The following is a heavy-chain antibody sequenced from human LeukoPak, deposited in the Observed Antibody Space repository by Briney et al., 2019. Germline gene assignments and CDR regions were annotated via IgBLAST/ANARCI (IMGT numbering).Heavy chain of an antibody. Sequence: GGSLRLSCAASGFTFSSYGMHWVRQAPGKGLEWVAVIWYDGTKKYYADSVKGRFTISRDNSKNTLYLQMNSLRAEDTAVYYCARENSGYYFDYWGQGTLVTVSS. J-gene: IGHJ4*02. CDR3: ARENSGYYFDY. V-gene: IGHV3-33*01. CDR2: IWYDGTKK. D-gene: IGHD5-12*01. CDR1: GFTFSSYG.